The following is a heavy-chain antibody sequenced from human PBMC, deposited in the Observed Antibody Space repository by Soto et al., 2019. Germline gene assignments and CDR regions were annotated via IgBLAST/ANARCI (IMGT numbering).Heavy chain of an antibody. J-gene: IGHJ4*02. CDR2: IYYSGST. V-gene: IGHV4-59*08. CDR1: GGSISSYY. D-gene: IGHD6-19*01. Sequence: SETLSLTCTVSGGSISSYYWIWIRQPPGKGLEWIGYIYYSGSTNYNPSLKSRVTISVDASKNQFSLKLSSVTAADTAVYYCARRSSGWYYFDCWGQGTLVTVSS. CDR3: ARRSSGWYYFDC.